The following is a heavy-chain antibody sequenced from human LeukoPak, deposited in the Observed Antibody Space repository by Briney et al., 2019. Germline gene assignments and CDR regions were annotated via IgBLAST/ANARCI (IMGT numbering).Heavy chain of an antibody. Sequence: SETLSLTCTVSGGSISSYYWSWTRQPAAKGLEWIGRIYTSGSTNYHPSLKSRVTMSVDTSKNQFSLKLSSVTAADTAVYYCARGRISIAVAPFAFDIWRQGTMVTVSS. J-gene: IGHJ3*02. CDR3: ARGRISIAVAPFAFDI. CDR1: GGSISSYY. CDR2: IYTSGST. D-gene: IGHD6-19*01. V-gene: IGHV4-4*07.